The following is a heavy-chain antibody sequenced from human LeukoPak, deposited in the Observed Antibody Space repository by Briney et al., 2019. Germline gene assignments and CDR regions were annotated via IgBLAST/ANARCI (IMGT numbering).Heavy chain of an antibody. CDR2: IYYSGST. Sequence: SEALSLTCTVSGGSISSGGYYWSWIRQHPGKGLEWIGSIYYSGSTYYNPSLKSRVTISVDTSKNQFSLKLSSVTAADTAVYYCARLSRVVYYMDVWGKGTTVTVSS. J-gene: IGHJ6*03. CDR1: GGSISSGGYY. V-gene: IGHV4-39*01. CDR3: ARLSRVVYYMDV. D-gene: IGHD3-3*01.